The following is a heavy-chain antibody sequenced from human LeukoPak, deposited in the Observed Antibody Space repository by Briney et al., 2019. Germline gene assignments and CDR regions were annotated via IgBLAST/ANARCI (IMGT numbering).Heavy chain of an antibody. J-gene: IGHJ1*01. V-gene: IGHV4-34*01. CDR1: GGSFSGYY. CDR3: ARGRRSPSHLRGDSRPGYFQH. D-gene: IGHD2-21*02. Sequence: SETLSLTCAVYGGSFSGYYWSWIRQPPGKGLEWIGEINHSGSTSYNPSLKSRVTISVDTSKNQFSLKLSFVTAADTAVYYCARGRRSPSHLRGDSRPGYFQHWGQGTLVTVSS. CDR2: INHSGST.